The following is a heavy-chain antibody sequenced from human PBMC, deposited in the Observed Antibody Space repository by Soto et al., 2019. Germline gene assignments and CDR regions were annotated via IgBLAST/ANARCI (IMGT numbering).Heavy chain of an antibody. Sequence: QVQLQESGPGLVKPSQTLSLTCTVSGGSISSGDYYWSWIRQPPGKGLEWIGYIYYSGSTYYNTSLKSRVTISVDTSKNQCSLKLSSVTAADTAVYYFARGGDTAMVSIGGFDPWGQGTLVTVSS. CDR1: GGSISSGDYY. D-gene: IGHD5-18*01. CDR2: IYYSGST. J-gene: IGHJ5*02. V-gene: IGHV4-30-4*01. CDR3: ARGGDTAMVSIGGFDP.